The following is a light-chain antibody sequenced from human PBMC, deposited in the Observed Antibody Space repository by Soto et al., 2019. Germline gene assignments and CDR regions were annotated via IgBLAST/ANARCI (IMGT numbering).Light chain of an antibody. CDR3: QQYGSSPRVT. J-gene: IGKJ1*01. CDR2: GAS. Sequence: EIVLTQSPGTLSLSPGERATLSCRASQSVSSSYLAWYQQKPGQAPRLLIYGASSRATGIPDRFSGSGSGTAFALSISRLEPEGFGVYYCQQYGSSPRVTLGQWTKVEIK. CDR1: QSVSSSY. V-gene: IGKV3-20*01.